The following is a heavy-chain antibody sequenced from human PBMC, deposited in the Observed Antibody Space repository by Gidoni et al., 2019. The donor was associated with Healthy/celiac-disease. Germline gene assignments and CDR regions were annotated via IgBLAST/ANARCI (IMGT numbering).Heavy chain of an antibody. CDR2: INPSGST. V-gene: IGHV4-34*01. CDR1: GGSFSGYY. J-gene: IGHJ4*02. CDR3: ARGRKVWGYCSGGSCYYYFDY. Sequence: QVQLQQWGAGLLKPSETLSLTCAVYGGSFSGYYWRWIRQPPGKGLEGIGEINPSGSTNYNPYLKSRVTISVDTSKNQFSLKLSSVTAADTAVYYCARGRKVWGYCSGGSCYYYFDYWGQGTLVTVSS. D-gene: IGHD2-15*01.